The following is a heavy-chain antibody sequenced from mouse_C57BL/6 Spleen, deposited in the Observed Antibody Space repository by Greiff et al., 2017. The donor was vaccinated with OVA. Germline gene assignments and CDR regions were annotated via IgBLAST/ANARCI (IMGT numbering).Heavy chain of an antibody. CDR1: GFNIKDYY. J-gene: IGHJ2*01. CDR2: IDPEDGET. Sequence: VQLQHSGAELVKPGASVKLSCTASGFNIKDYYMHWVKQRTEQGLEWIGRIDPEDGETKYAPKFQGKATITADTSSNTAYLQLSSLTSEDTAVYYCATYYGSSYGVYFDYWGQGTTLTVSS. V-gene: IGHV14-2*01. D-gene: IGHD1-1*01. CDR3: ATYYGSSYGVYFDY.